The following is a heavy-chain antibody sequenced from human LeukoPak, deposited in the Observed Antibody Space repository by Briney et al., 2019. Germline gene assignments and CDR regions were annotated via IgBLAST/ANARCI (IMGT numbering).Heavy chain of an antibody. Sequence: GGSLRLSCAASGFTFSSYAMSWVRQAQGKGLQWVSSISGSDDNTYYADSVKGRFTISRDNSKNTLYLQMNSLRAEDTAVYYCAKGTGTTFRFRTYSYFYHMDVWGKGTTVTVSS. CDR1: GFTFSSYA. D-gene: IGHD1-7*01. CDR3: AKGTGTTFRFRTYSYFYHMDV. V-gene: IGHV3-23*01. J-gene: IGHJ6*03. CDR2: ISGSDDNT.